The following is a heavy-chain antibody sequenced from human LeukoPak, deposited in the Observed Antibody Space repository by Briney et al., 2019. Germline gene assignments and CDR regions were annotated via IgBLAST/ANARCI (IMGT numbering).Heavy chain of an antibody. CDR2: IYSGGST. CDR3: ARDWGYDFWSGYRQDDAFDI. CDR1: GFTVSSNY. V-gene: IGHV3-66*01. Sequence: PGGSLRLSCAASGFTVSSNYMSWVRQAPGKGLEWVSVIYSGGSTYYADSVKGRFTISRDNSKNTLYLQMNSLRAEDTAVYYCARDWGYDFWSGYRQDDAFDIWGQGTMVTVSS. D-gene: IGHD3-3*01. J-gene: IGHJ3*02.